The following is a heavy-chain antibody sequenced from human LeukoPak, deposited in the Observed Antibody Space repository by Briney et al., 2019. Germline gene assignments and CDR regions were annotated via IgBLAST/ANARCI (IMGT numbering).Heavy chain of an antibody. V-gene: IGHV3-74*01. J-gene: IGHJ5*02. CDR2: INSDGSST. CDR3: AKDFSFDGGRFDP. CDR1: GFTFSSYW. D-gene: IGHD2/OR15-2a*01. Sequence: GGSLRLSCAASGFTFSSYWMHWVRQAPGKGLVWVSHINSDGSSTSYADSVKGRFTISRDNSKNTLYLQMNSLRAEDTAVYYCAKDFSFDGGRFDPWGQGTLVTVSS.